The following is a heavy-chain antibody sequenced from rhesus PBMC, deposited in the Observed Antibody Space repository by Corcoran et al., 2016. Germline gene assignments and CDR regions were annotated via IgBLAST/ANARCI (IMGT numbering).Heavy chain of an antibody. Sequence: EVQLVQSGAEVKRPGEALRISCKTSGYSFTSSWIRWGRQMPGKGLEWRGSIYPGDSETRYNPSFQGHVTISADKSISTTYLQWSSLKASDTATYYCAKDRTSLTNRFDVWGPGVLVTVSS. CDR3: AKDRTSLTNRFDV. CDR2: IYPGDSET. CDR1: GYSFTSSW. J-gene: IGHJ5-1*01. D-gene: IGHD4-11*01. V-gene: IGHV5S1*01.